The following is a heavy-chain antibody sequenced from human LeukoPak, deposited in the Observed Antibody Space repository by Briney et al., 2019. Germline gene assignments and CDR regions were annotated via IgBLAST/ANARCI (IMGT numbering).Heavy chain of an antibody. J-gene: IGHJ4*02. CDR1: GYTFTPYY. CDR3: ARVDQLLYKFDY. Sequence: GSSVQVSCQVSGYTFTPYYIHWVRQAPGQGLAWMGWINPKRGGTNYAETQKFQGRVTMTRDTSLTTVYMEPSRRKYDDTAVYYCARVDQLLYKFDYWGQGTLVTVSS. V-gene: IGHV1-2*02. CDR2: INPKRGGT. D-gene: IGHD2-2*02.